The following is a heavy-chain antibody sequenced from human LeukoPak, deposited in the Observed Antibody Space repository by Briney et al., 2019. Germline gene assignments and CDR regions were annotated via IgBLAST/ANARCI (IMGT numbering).Heavy chain of an antibody. CDR2: IKQDGSEN. Sequence: PGGSLRLSCAASGFTFSSYWMSWVRQAPGKGLEWVANIKQDGSENYYVDSVKGRFTISRDNAKNSLYLQMNSLRAEDTAVYFCARGQTTVTNWGQGPWSPSPQ. V-gene: IGHV3-7*03. J-gene: IGHJ1*01. CDR1: GFTFSSYW. D-gene: IGHD4-17*01. CDR3: ARGQTTVTN.